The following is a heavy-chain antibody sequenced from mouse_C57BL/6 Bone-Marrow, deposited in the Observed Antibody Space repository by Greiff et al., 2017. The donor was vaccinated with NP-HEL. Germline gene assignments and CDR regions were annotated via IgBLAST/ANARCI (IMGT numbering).Heavy chain of an antibody. J-gene: IGHJ1*03. D-gene: IGHD1-1*01. CDR1: GFTFSDYY. Sequence: EVKLVESEGGLVQPGSSMKLSCTASGFTFSDYYMAWVRQVPEKGLEWVANINYDGSSTYYLDSLKSRFIISRDNAKNILYLQMSSLKSEDTATYYCARDNYGSSYPRYWYFDVWGTGTTVTVSS. V-gene: IGHV5-16*01. CDR2: INYDGSST. CDR3: ARDNYGSSYPRYWYFDV.